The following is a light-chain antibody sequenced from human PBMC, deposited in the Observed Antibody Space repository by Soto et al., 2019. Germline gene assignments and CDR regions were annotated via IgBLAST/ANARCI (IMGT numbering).Light chain of an antibody. Sequence: DIQMTQSPSSLSASVGDRVTITCQASQDISNYLNWYQQKPGKPPNLLIYDASTLKSGVPSRFSGSRSGTNFTFTITRLQPEDIATYYCQQFHNFPPTCGPGTKV. CDR1: QDISNY. CDR2: DAS. V-gene: IGKV1-33*01. J-gene: IGKJ3*01. CDR3: QQFHNFPPT.